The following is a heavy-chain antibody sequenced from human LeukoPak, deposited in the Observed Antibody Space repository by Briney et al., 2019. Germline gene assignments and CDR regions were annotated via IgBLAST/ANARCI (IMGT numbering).Heavy chain of an antibody. CDR2: ISSSSSYI. CDR1: GFTFSSYS. Sequence: NTGGSLRLSCAASGFTFSSYSMNWVRQAPGKGLEWVSSISSSSSYIYYADSVKGRFTISRDNAKNSLYLQMNSLRAEDTAVYYCARRTWIQLWYTPGAFDYWGQGTLVTVSS. J-gene: IGHJ4*02. V-gene: IGHV3-21*01. D-gene: IGHD5-18*01. CDR3: ARRTWIQLWYTPGAFDY.